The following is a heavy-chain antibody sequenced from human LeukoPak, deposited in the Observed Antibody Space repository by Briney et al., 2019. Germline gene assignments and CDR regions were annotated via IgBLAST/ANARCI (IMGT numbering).Heavy chain of an antibody. CDR3: ARDHPIAAAGTGGWFDP. CDR1: GGSISSYY. CDR2: IYYSGST. Sequence: SETLSLTCTVSGGSISSYYWSWIRQPPGKGLEWIGYIYYSGSTNYNPSLKSRVTISVDTSKNQFSLKLSSVTAADTAVYYCARDHPIAAAGTGGWFDPWDQGTLVTVSS. V-gene: IGHV4-59*01. D-gene: IGHD6-13*01. J-gene: IGHJ5*02.